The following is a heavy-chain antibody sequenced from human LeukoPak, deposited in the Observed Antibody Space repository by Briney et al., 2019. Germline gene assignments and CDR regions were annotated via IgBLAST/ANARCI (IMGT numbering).Heavy chain of an antibody. CDR2: ITWDGGTT. CDR3: AKEKDTIYFDL. D-gene: IGHD2-21*01. CDR1: GFNFDDYF. Sequence: GGSLRLSCAASGFNFDDYFMHWVRQAPGKGLEWVSLITWDGGTTYYADSVKGRFTISRDNSKNSLYLQMNSLRTEDTALYYCAKEKDTIYFDLWGQGTLVTVSA. V-gene: IGHV3-43*01. J-gene: IGHJ3*01.